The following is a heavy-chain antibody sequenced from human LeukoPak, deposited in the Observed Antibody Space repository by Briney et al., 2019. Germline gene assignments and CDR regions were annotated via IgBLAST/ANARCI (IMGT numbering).Heavy chain of an antibody. Sequence: GGSLRLSCAASGFTFSSYAMNWVRQAPGKGLEWVSAIRGSGGGTYYADSVKGRFTISRDNSKNTLYLQMNSPRAEDTAVYYCAKDRKYSDFWYYFDYWGQGTLVTVSS. CDR2: IRGSGGGT. V-gene: IGHV3-23*01. D-gene: IGHD3-3*01. J-gene: IGHJ4*02. CDR3: AKDRKYSDFWYYFDY. CDR1: GFTFSSYA.